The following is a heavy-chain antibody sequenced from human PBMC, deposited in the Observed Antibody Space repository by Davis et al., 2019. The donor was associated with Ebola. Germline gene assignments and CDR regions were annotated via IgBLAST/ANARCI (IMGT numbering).Heavy chain of an antibody. CDR1: GYTFTSFY. CDR3: ARGGAAAN. J-gene: IGHJ4*02. Sequence: ASVKVSCKTSGYTFTSFYMHWVRQAPGQGLEWMGIVNPSGGGTTYAREFQGRVSMTTDTSTRTVYMELSSLKSEDTAIYYCARGGAAANWGQGTLVTVSS. D-gene: IGHD6-13*01. CDR2: VNPSGGGT. V-gene: IGHV1-46*01.